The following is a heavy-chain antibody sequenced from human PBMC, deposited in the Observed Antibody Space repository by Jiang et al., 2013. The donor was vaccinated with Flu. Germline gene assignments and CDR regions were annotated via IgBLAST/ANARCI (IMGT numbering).Heavy chain of an antibody. V-gene: IGHV1-69*04. CDR2: IIPILGIA. Sequence: SGGTFSSYAISWVRQAPGQGLEWMGRIIPILGIANYAQKFQGRVTITADKSTSTAYMELSSLRSEDTAVYYCARISSLGIVVGDSYYYYGMDVWGQGTTVTVSS. CDR3: ARISSLGIVVGDSYYYYGMDV. D-gene: IGHD2-2*01. CDR1: GGTFSSYA. J-gene: IGHJ6*02.